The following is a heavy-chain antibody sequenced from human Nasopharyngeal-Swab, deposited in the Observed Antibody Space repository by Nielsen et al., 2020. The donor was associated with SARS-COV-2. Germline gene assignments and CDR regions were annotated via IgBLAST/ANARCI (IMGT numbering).Heavy chain of an antibody. D-gene: IGHD6-6*01. CDR2: IIPIFGTA. V-gene: IGHV1-69*13. CDR3: ARGGFPALVDY. CDR1: GVTFSSYA. Sequence: SVKVSCKASGVTFSSYAISWVRQAPGQGLEWMGGIIPIFGTANYAQKFQGRVTITAHESTSTAYMELSSLRSEDTAVYYCARGGFPALVDYWGQGTLVTVSS. J-gene: IGHJ4*02.